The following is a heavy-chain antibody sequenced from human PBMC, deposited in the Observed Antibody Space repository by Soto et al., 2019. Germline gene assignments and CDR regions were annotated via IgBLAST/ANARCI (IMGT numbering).Heavy chain of an antibody. D-gene: IGHD3-22*01. CDR3: ARARALRQADESSGYCDY. J-gene: IGHJ4*02. CDR1: GGTFSSYA. V-gene: IGHV1-69*01. CDR2: IIPIFGTA. Sequence: QVQLVQSGAEVKKPGSSVKVSCKASGGTFSSYAISWVRQAPGPGLEWMGGIIPIFGTANYPQKFQGRVTITADESTSTAYRELTSLRSEDTAVYYCARARALRQADESSGYCDYWGQGTLVTVSS.